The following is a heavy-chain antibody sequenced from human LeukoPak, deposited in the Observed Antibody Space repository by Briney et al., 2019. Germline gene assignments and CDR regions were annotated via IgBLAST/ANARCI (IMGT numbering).Heavy chain of an antibody. CDR3: ARDWLSGYFVFDP. CDR2: INPSGGST. D-gene: IGHD2/OR15-2a*01. V-gene: IGHV1-46*01. CDR1: GYTFTSYY. J-gene: IGHJ5*02. Sequence: ASVKVSCKASGYTFTSYYMHWVRQAPGQGLEWMGVINPSGGSTSYAQKFQGRVTMTRDTSTSTVYMELSSLRSEDTAVYYCARDWLSGYFVFDPWGQGTLVTVSS.